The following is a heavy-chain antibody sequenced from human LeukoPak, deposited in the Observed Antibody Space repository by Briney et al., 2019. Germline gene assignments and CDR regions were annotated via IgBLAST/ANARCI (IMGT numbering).Heavy chain of an antibody. Sequence: ASVKVSCKASGYTFTSYVINWVRQATGQGLEWMGWMNPNSGNTGYAQKFQGRVTMTRNTSISTAYMELSSLRSEDTAVYYCARFGIAAAVAYYYYGMDVWGQGTTVTVSS. V-gene: IGHV1-8*01. J-gene: IGHJ6*02. CDR1: GYTFTSYV. D-gene: IGHD6-13*01. CDR2: MNPNSGNT. CDR3: ARFGIAAAVAYYYYGMDV.